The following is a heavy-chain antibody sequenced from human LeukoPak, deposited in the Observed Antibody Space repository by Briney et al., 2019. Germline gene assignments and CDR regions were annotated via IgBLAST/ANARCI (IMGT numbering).Heavy chain of an antibody. CDR2: IIPILGIA. D-gene: IGHD1-26*01. CDR3: ARDSGSYYEVDY. CDR1: GGTFSSYA. Sequence: ASVTVSCTASGGTFSSYAISWVRQAPGQGLEWMGRIIPILGIANYAQKFQGRVTITADKSTSTAYMELSSLRSEDTAVYYCARDSGSYYEVDYWGQGTLVTVSS. V-gene: IGHV1-69*04. J-gene: IGHJ4*02.